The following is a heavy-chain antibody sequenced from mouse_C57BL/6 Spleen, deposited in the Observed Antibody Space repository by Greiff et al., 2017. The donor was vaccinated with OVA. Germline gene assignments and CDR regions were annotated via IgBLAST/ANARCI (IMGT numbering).Heavy chain of an antibody. V-gene: IGHV1-55*01. CDR2: IYPGSGST. CDR1: GYTFTSYW. Sequence: QVQLQQPGAELVKPGASVKMSCKASGYTFTSYWITWVKQRPGQGLEWIGDIYPGSGSTNYNEKFKSKATLTVDTSSSTAYMQLSSLTSEDSAVYYCATYYYGSSYGYFDVWGTGTTVTVSS. J-gene: IGHJ1*03. D-gene: IGHD1-1*01. CDR3: ATYYYGSSYGYFDV.